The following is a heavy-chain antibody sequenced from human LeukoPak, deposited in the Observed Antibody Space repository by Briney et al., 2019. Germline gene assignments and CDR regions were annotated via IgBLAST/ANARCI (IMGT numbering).Heavy chain of an antibody. D-gene: IGHD6-19*01. V-gene: IGHV3-74*01. CDR1: GFTLSSYW. CDR2: MDPDGRTI. Sequence: PGGPLRLSCAASGFTLSSYWMHWVRQAPGKGLEGVSRMDPDGRTIDHADYVKGRFTISRDNSQNTMFLQMNSLRADDPAVYYCPRQSYASGWNHFDYWGQGILVTVSS. CDR3: PRQSYASGWNHFDY. J-gene: IGHJ4*02.